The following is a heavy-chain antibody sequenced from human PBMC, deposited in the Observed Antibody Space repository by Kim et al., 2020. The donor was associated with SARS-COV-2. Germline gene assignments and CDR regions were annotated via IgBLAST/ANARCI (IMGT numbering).Heavy chain of an antibody. Sequence: ASVKVSCKASGYTFTDYHIHWVRQAPGQGLEWVGRLSANSGGTNYAQNFRGRVTMTRDTSINTVYLEFTRLTSDDTAVYYCARSSLLDFDHWGQGTLVTV. CDR3: ARSSLLDFDH. J-gene: IGHJ4*02. D-gene: IGHD3-10*01. V-gene: IGHV1-2*06. CDR2: LSANSGGT. CDR1: GYTFTDYH.